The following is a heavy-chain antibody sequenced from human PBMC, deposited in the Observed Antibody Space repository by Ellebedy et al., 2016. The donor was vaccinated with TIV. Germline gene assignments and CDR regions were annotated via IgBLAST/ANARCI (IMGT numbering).Heavy chain of an antibody. CDR2: INWDGNSA. Sequence: GGSLRLXXAASGFTFDDYAMHWVRQAPGKGLEWVSLINWDGNSAYYADSVKGRFSISRDNSKSFLYLQMNGLRVEDTALYYCAKDRPYGSGTGIDVWGQGTTVTVSS. CDR3: AKDRPYGSGTGIDV. J-gene: IGHJ6*02. CDR1: GFTFDDYA. V-gene: IGHV3-43D*03. D-gene: IGHD3-10*01.